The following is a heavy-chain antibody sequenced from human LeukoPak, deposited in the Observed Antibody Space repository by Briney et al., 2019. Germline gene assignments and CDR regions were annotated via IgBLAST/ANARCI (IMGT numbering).Heavy chain of an antibody. D-gene: IGHD2-2*01. J-gene: IGHJ4*02. CDR2: IYHSGST. Sequence: SETLSLTCAVSGYSISSGYYWGWIRQPPGKGLAWIGGIYHSGSTYYNPSLKSRVTISVDTSKNQFCLKLSSVTAADTAVYYCARGRGPAACGYWGQGTLVTVSS. CDR3: ARGRGPAACGY. V-gene: IGHV4-38-2*01. CDR1: GYSISSGYY.